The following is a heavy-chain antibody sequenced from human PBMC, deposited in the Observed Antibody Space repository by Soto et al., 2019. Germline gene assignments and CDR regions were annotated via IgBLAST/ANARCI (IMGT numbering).Heavy chain of an antibody. Sequence: QVQLQESGPGLVKPSETLSLTCTVSGGSISGYFWNWIRQPPGKGLEWIGSIYYSGCTNYNPSLKSRVTISVHTSNTQFSLKLSSVTAADTAVYFCARRYSCSWSLFDYWGQGTLVTVSS. CDR1: GGSISGYF. V-gene: IGHV4-59*08. CDR2: IYYSGCT. J-gene: IGHJ4*02. D-gene: IGHD6-13*01. CDR3: ARRYSCSWSLFDY.